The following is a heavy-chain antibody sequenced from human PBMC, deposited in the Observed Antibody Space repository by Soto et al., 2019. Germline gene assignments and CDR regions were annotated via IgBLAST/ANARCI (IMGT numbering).Heavy chain of an antibody. V-gene: IGHV3-21*04. CDR1: GFTFSNAW. Sequence: GGSLRLSCAASGFTFSNAWINWVRQAPGKGLEWVSSISSSSSYIYYADSVKGRFTISSDNSKNTLYLHMNSLRAEDTAVYFCAKDECRTTGCYANYWGQGTLVTVSS. D-gene: IGHD2-2*01. J-gene: IGHJ4*02. CDR2: ISSSSSYI. CDR3: AKDECRTTGCYANY.